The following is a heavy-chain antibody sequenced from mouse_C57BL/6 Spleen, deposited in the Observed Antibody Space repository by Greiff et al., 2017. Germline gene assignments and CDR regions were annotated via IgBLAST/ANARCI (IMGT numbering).Heavy chain of an antibody. Sequence: VQLQQPGAELVKPGASVKLSCKASGYTFTSYWMHWVKQRPGQGLEWIGMIHPNSGSTNYNEKFKSKATLTVDKSSSTAYMQLSSLTSEDSAVYYCARERYYGSRDWYFDVWGTGTTVTVSS. CDR1: GYTFTSYW. V-gene: IGHV1-64*01. CDR3: ARERYYGSRDWYFDV. D-gene: IGHD1-1*01. CDR2: IHPNSGST. J-gene: IGHJ1*03.